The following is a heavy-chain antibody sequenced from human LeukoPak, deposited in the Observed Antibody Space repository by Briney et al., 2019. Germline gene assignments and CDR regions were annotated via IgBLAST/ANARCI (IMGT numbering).Heavy chain of an antibody. CDR3: ARTGGKRWLQGYFDY. V-gene: IGHV4-59*01. CDR1: DGSISIYY. Sequence: PSETLSLTCTVSDGSISIYYWNWIRQPPGKGLEWIGYIYYSGSTNYNPSLKSRVTISVDTSKNQFSLKLSSVTAADTAVYYCARTGGKRWLQGYFDYWGQGTLVTVSS. J-gene: IGHJ4*02. D-gene: IGHD5-24*01. CDR2: IYYSGST.